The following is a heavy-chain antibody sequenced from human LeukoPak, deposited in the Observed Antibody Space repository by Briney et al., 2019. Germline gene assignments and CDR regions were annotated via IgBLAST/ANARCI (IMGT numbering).Heavy chain of an antibody. Sequence: PSETLSLTCTVSGGSISSISFYWGWIRQPPGKGLEWIGSIYYSGSTYYNPSLKSRVTISLDTSKDQFSLKLRSLTAADTAVYYCARHEAYGYSYDSTGYRGAFDIWGQGTMVTVSS. D-gene: IGHD3-22*01. CDR2: IYYSGST. CDR3: ARHEAYGYSYDSTGYRGAFDI. J-gene: IGHJ3*02. V-gene: IGHV4-39*01. CDR1: GGSISSISFY.